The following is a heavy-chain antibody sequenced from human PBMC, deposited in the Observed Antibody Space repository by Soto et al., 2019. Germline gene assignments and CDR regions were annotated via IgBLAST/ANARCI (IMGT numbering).Heavy chain of an antibody. D-gene: IGHD3-16*01. CDR2: VRGSGDST. J-gene: IGHJ6*03. CDR1: GFIFSNYA. CDR3: AKAGGPSYHYYMDV. V-gene: IGHV3-23*01. Sequence: EVHLLESGGGLVQAGESLRLSCAASGFIFSNYAMTWVRQAPGKGLEWVSTVRGSGDSTYYADSVKGRFTISRDNSNNELYLQMNSLRAEDTAVYHCAKAGGPSYHYYMDVWGKGTTVTVSS.